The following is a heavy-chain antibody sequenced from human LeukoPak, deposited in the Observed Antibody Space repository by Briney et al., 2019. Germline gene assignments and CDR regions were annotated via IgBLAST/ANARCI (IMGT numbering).Heavy chain of an antibody. J-gene: IGHJ2*01. CDR2: IAHDGSQT. V-gene: IGHV3-30*04. D-gene: IGHD1-26*01. CDR3: AKDGGSNSNWYFDL. Sequence: GGSLRLSCAASRFIFSNYVMHWVRQAPGKGLEWVAVIAHDGSQTYYSDSVKGRFTISRDNSKNTLYLQMSSLRAEDTAVYFCAKDGGSNSNWYFDLWGRGTLVTVSS. CDR1: RFIFSNYV.